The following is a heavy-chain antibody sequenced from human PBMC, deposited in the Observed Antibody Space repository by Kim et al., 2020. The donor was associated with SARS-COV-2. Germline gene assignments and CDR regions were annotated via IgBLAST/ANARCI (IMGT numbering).Heavy chain of an antibody. D-gene: IGHD3-22*01. CDR3: ARGVPGFASSGYFNY. J-gene: IGHJ4*02. Sequence: SETLSLTCAVYGGSLSGSYWSWIRQPPGEGLEWIGEVNHRGTTIYNPSLESRVTLSVDTSKNQFSLKLNSVTAADTAVYYCARGVPGFASSGYFNYWGQG. CDR1: GGSLSGSY. V-gene: IGHV4-34*01. CDR2: VNHRGTT.